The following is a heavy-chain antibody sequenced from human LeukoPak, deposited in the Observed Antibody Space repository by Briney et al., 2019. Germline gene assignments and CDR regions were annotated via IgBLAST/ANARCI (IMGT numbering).Heavy chain of an antibody. J-gene: IGHJ4*02. V-gene: IGHV3-30-3*01. CDR1: GFTFSTYA. Sequence: PGGSLRLSCTASGFTFSTYAKHWIRQAPGKGLEWVAGISYDRGNENYADSVKGRFTISRDNSKDMLYLQMNSLTPEDTAVYYCARESLKNAYNYDYPDFWGQGTRVSVPS. D-gene: IGHD1-1*01. CDR3: ARESLKNAYNYDYPDF. CDR2: ISYDRGNE.